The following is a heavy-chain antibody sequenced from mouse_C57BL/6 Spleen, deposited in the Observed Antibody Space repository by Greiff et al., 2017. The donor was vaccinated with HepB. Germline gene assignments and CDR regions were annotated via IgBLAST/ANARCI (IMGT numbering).Heavy chain of an antibody. V-gene: IGHV1-82*01. J-gene: IGHJ3*01. Sequence: VQLQQSGPELVEPGASVKISCKASGYAFSSSWMNWVKQRPGKGLEWIGRIYPGDGDTNYNGKFKGKATLTADKSSSTAYMQLSSLTSEDSAVYFCARDGYAWFAYWGQGTLVTVSA. CDR3: ARDGYAWFAY. CDR1: GYAFSSSW. D-gene: IGHD2-2*01. CDR2: IYPGDGDT.